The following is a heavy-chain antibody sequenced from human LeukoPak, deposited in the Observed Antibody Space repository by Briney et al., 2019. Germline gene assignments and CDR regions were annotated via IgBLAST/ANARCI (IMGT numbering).Heavy chain of an antibody. J-gene: IGHJ4*02. V-gene: IGHV1-8*01. CDR2: INPNSGNT. CDR3: ARELRRDAY. CDR1: GYTFTSYD. Sequence: ASVKVSCKXSGYTFTSYDINWVRQATGQGLEWMGYINPNSGNTGYSQRFQGRLTMTRNTSISTAYMELSSLISDDTAIYYCARELRRDAYWGQGALVTVSS. D-gene: IGHD4-17*01.